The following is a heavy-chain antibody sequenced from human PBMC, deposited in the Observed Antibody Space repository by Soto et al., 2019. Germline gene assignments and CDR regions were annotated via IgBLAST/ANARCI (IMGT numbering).Heavy chain of an antibody. Sequence: GGSLRLSCAASGFTFSDYYMSWILQAPGKGLEWVSYISSSGSTIYYADSVKGRFTISRDNAKNSLYLQMNSLRAEDTAVYYCASPVRRYSSGWYDYWGQGTLVTVSS. V-gene: IGHV3-11*01. J-gene: IGHJ4*02. CDR2: ISSSGSTI. D-gene: IGHD6-19*01. CDR1: GFTFSDYY. CDR3: ASPVRRYSSGWYDY.